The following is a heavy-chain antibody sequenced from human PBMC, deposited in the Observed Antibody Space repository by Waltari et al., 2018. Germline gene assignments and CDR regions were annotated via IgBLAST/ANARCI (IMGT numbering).Heavy chain of an antibody. CDR3: ARDRYYYDSSGHDVYYGMAV. D-gene: IGHD3-22*01. Sequence: QVQLVESGGGGVPPGRSLRLSCASSGFTFSRYAMHCVRQAPGKGLEWVAGISYDGSNKYYADSVKGRFTISRDNSKITLYLQMNSLRAEDTAVYYCARDRYYYDSSGHDVYYGMAVWGQGTTVTVS. CDR2: ISYDGSNK. CDR1: GFTFSRYA. V-gene: IGHV3-30-3*01. J-gene: IGHJ6*02.